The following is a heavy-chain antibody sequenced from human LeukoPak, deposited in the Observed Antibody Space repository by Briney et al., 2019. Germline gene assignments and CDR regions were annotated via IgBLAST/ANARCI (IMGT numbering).Heavy chain of an antibody. Sequence: GGSLRLSCAASGFTFSCYSMNWVRQAPGGGREWGSSIISSSSSIYYADSVTGRFTSSRDNANNSLYLQMNRLRAEDTAVYYGARETRHGTLHFDYWGQGTLVPVSA. V-gene: IGHV3-21*01. J-gene: IGHJ4*02. CDR2: IISSSSSI. CDR1: GFTFSCYS. D-gene: IGHD1-26*01. CDR3: ARETRHGTLHFDY.